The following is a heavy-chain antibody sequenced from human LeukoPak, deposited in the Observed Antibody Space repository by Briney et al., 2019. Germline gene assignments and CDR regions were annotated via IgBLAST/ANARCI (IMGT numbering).Heavy chain of an antibody. CDR1: GFTFSTYA. CDR2: IRSKAYGGTT. D-gene: IGHD3-9*01. J-gene: IGHJ4*02. CDR3: TRDYDILTGYYNFDY. V-gene: IGHV3-49*04. Sequence: GGSLRLSCAASGFTFSTYAMSWVRQAPGKGLEWVGFIRSKAYGGTTEYAASVKGRFTISRDDSKSIAYLQMNSLKTEDTAVYYCTRDYDILTGYYNFDYWGQGTLVTVSS.